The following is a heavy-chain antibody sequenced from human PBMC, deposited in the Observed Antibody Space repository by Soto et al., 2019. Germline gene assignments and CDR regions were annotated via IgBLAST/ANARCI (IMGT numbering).Heavy chain of an antibody. Sequence: GGSLRLSCTASGFSFSSYTMNWVRQAPGKGLQWVASITNRGTHTYSADSVKGRFTISRDNDKNSLYLQMNNLRAEDTATYYCTRAHEVAWFNSWGLGTLVTVSS. D-gene: IGHD2-15*01. V-gene: IGHV3-21*06. CDR2: ITNRGTHT. CDR1: GFSFSSYT. CDR3: TRAHEVAWFNS. J-gene: IGHJ5*01.